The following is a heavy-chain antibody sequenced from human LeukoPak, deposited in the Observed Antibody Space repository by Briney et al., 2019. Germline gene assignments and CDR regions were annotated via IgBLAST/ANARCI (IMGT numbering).Heavy chain of an antibody. J-gene: IGHJ4*02. D-gene: IGHD1-26*01. CDR3: ARGLVGATYFDY. V-gene: IGHV4-34*01. CDR2: INHSGST. Sequence: PSETLSLTCAVYGGSFSGYYWSWIRQPPGEGLEWIGEINHSGSTNYNPSLKSRVTISVDTSKNQFSLKLSSVTAADTAVYYCARGLVGATYFDYWGQGTLVTVSS. CDR1: GGSFSGYY.